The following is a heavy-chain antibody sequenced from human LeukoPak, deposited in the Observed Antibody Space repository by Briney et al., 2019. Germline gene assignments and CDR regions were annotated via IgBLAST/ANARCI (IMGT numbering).Heavy chain of an antibody. V-gene: IGHV3-74*03. J-gene: IGHJ5*02. CDR2: ITSDGTST. D-gene: IGHD5-18*01. CDR1: EFTFSITW. Sequence: PGGSLRLSCAASEFTFSITWMHWVRQPPGQGLVWVARITSDGTSTSYAESVKGRFTISRDNAKNSLYLQMNSLRAEDTAVYYCGRRDTTERGHSYGLDLWGQGTLVTVSS. CDR3: GRRDTTERGHSYGLDL.